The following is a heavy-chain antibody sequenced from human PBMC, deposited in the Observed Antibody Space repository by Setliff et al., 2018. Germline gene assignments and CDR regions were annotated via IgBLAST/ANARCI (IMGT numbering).Heavy chain of an antibody. CDR2: MNPSSTNT. D-gene: IGHD2-2*02. CDR1: GCTFTAYN. V-gene: IGHV1-8*02. J-gene: IGHJ4*02. Sequence: ASVKVSCKASGCTFTAYNINWVRQATGQGLEWMGWMNPSSTNTGYAQKFQGRVTMTRDTSISTAYMELSSLRSDDTAVYYCARGIRYVLYGDHWGQGSLVTVSS. CDR3: ARGIRYVLYGDH.